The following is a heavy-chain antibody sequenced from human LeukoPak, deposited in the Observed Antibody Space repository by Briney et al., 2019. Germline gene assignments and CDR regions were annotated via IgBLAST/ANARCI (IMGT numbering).Heavy chain of an antibody. D-gene: IGHD5-12*01. CDR1: GGSISSSSYY. J-gene: IGHJ4*02. V-gene: IGHV4-39*07. CDR3: ARVSGYDWESFYDY. Sequence: SETLSLTCTVSGGSISSSSYYWGWIRQPPGKGLEWIGSIYYSGSTNYNPSLKSRVTISVDTSKNQFSLKLSSVTAADTAMYYCARVSGYDWESFYDYWGQGSLVTVSS. CDR2: IYYSGST.